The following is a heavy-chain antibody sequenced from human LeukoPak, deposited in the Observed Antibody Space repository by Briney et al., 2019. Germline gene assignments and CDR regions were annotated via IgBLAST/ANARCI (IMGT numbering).Heavy chain of an antibody. CDR1: GFTFSDYY. Sequence: GGSLRLSCAASGFTFSDYYMSWIRQSKGLEWVAYISTSGSTIYYADSVKGRFIISRDNPKNSLYLQMNSLTVEDTAVYYCATGRSSHDYWGQGTLVTVSS. D-gene: IGHD1-26*01. J-gene: IGHJ4*02. CDR3: ATGRSSHDY. CDR2: ISTSGSTI. V-gene: IGHV3-11*04.